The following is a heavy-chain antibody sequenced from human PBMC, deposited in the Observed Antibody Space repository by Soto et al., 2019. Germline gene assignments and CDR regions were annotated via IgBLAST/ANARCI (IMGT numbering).Heavy chain of an antibody. J-gene: IGHJ4*02. CDR1: GLNSTTFT. Sequence: EVQLVESGGGLVKPGGSLRLPCAPLGLNSTTFTMTWFAQAPGRGLEGVSFISPSSPYTSYADSVKGRFIISGDNAENSVYLQMNSLRAEDTGVYYCARRPENFWSGYPEAFDFWGPGTLVIVSS. CDR3: ARRPENFWSGYPEAFDF. V-gene: IGHV3-21*03. D-gene: IGHD3-3*01. CDR2: ISPSSPYT.